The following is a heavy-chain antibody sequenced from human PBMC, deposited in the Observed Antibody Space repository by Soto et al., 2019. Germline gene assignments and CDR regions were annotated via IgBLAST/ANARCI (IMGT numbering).Heavy chain of an antibody. CDR1: GASITSGGYY. Sequence: SDTLSLTCSVSGASITSGGYYWRWIRQFPGKGVDWIGYVSYTGSPSYNPSLKSRVTISTDTSKNQLSLKLSSVTAPHPAVYYCASRHYRVYEYFWGQGTLVTVSS. CDR3: ASRHYRVYEYF. V-gene: IGHV4-30-4*02. CDR2: VSYTGSP. D-gene: IGHD3-16*01. J-gene: IGHJ1*01.